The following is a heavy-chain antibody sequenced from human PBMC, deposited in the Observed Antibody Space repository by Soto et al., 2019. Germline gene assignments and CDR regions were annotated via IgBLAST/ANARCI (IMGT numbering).Heavy chain of an antibody. V-gene: IGHV3-23*01. CDR1: GFTFSSYA. CDR2: ISGSGGST. D-gene: IGHD3-22*01. CDR3: AKDHAYYYDSSSYYYYYYGMDV. J-gene: IGHJ6*02. Sequence: SLRLSCAASGFTFSSYAMSWVRQAPGKGLEWVSAISGSGGSTYYADSVKGRFTISRDNSKNTLYPQMNSLRAEDTAVYYCAKDHAYYYDSSSYYYYYYGMDVWGQGTLVTVSS.